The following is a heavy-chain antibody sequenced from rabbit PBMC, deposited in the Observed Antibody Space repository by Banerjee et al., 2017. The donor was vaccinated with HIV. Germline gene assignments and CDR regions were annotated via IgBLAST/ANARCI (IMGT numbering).Heavy chain of an antibody. Sequence: QEQLVESGGGLVTLGGSLKLSCKASGIDFSSYGISWVRQAPGKGLELIACIWTSSGVTYYANWAKGRFTISKTSSTTVTLQMTSLTAADTATYFCARDDYGDLWAFELWGPGTLVTVS. CDR2: IWTSSGVT. J-gene: IGHJ4*01. D-gene: IGHD2-1*01. V-gene: IGHV1S45*01. CDR3: ARDDYGDLWAFEL. CDR1: GIDFSSYG.